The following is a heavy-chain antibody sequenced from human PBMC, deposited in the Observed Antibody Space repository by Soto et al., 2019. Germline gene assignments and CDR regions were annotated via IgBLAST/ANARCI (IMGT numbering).Heavy chain of an antibody. J-gene: IGHJ4*02. Sequence: QVQLVQSGAEVKKPGSSVKVSCKASGGTFSSYTISWVRQAPGQGLEWMGRIIPILGIANYAQKFQGRVTITADKSTSTAYMELGSLRSEATAVYYCAGRGIAAAGLLFDYWGQGTLVTVSS. D-gene: IGHD6-13*01. CDR3: AGRGIAAAGLLFDY. CDR2: IIPILGIA. V-gene: IGHV1-69*02. CDR1: GGTFSSYT.